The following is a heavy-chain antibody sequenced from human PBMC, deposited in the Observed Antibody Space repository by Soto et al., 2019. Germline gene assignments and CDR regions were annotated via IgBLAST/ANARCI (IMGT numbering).Heavy chain of an antibody. J-gene: IGHJ6*02. CDR3: AKVVYDGPYYYYGMDV. D-gene: IGHD2-8*02. Sequence: PGGSLRLSCAASGFTFSSYGMHWVRQAPGKGLERVAVISYDGSNKYYADSVKGRFTISRDNSKNTLYLQMNSLRAEDTAVYYCAKVVYDGPYYYYGMDVWGQGTTVTVSS. V-gene: IGHV3-30*18. CDR1: GFTFSSYG. CDR2: ISYDGSNK.